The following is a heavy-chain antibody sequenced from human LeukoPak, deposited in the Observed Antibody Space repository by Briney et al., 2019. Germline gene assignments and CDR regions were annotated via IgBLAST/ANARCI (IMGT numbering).Heavy chain of an antibody. D-gene: IGHD3-9*01. CDR3: ARPPSDNLLTGSLYYFDN. CDR1: GFSFSSCA. V-gene: IGHV3-23*01. J-gene: IGHJ4*02. Sequence: GGSLRLSCAASGFSFSSCAMSWVRQARGKGLEWVSGISGSGDSTDYADSVKGRFTISRDNSKNTLYLQINSLRAEDTAVYYCARPPSDNLLTGSLYYFDNWGQGTLVTVSS. CDR2: ISGSGDST.